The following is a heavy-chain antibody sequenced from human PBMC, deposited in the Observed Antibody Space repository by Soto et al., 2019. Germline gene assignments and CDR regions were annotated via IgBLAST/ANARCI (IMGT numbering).Heavy chain of an antibody. CDR2: IYYSGST. V-gene: IGHV4-59*08. Sequence: SETLSLTCTVSGGSISSYYWSWIRQPPGKGLEWIGYIYYSGSTNYNPSLKSRVTISVDTSKNQFSLKLSSVTAADAAVYYCASIERSYPYVANYCGQGTLFTVSS. J-gene: IGHJ4*02. CDR3: ASIERSYPYVANY. D-gene: IGHD5-12*01. CDR1: GGSISSYY.